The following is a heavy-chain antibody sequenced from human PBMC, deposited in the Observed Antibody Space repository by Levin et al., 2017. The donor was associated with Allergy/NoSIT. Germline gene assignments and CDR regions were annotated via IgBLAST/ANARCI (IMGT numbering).Heavy chain of an antibody. CDR1: GFTFSIYA. CDR2: ISSGGGTT. CDR3: AKPQDPSYYFDY. Sequence: GESLKISCAASGFTFSIYAMSWVRQAPGKGLEWVSAISSGGGTTYYADSVKGRFTISRDNSKSTLYLQMNSLRVEDMAIYYCAKPQDPSYYFDYWGQGTLVTVSS. V-gene: IGHV3-23*01. D-gene: IGHD1-26*01. J-gene: IGHJ4*02.